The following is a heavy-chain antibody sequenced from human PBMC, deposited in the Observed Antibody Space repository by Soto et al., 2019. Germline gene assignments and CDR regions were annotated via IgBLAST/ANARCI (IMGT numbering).Heavy chain of an antibody. CDR3: TRGPRPISTGTGAY. Sequence: EVQLVESGGGLVPPGGSGRLSCAASGFIFKMYWMHWVRQSPGKGLVWISRIYNDGTYSDYADSVRGRFTISRDNVNDTRYLQMYNLRAEDSGLYYCTRGPRPISTGTGAYWGQGTQVTASS. CDR1: GFIFKMYW. J-gene: IGHJ4*02. CDR2: IYNDGTYS. V-gene: IGHV3-74*01. D-gene: IGHD3-10*01.